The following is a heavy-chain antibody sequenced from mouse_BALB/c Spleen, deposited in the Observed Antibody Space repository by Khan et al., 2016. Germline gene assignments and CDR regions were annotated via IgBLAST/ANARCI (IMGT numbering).Heavy chain of an antibody. Sequence: QVQLKESGPGLVQPSQSLSITCTVSGFSLTSYGVHWVRQSPGKGLEWLGVIWSGGSTDYNAPFISRLSISKDNSKSQVYFKMNSRQANDTAIYYCARNYRYFDYWGQGTTLTVSS. J-gene: IGHJ2*01. CDR3: ARNYRYFDY. D-gene: IGHD2-14*01. V-gene: IGHV2-2*02. CDR1: GFSLTSYG. CDR2: IWSGGST.